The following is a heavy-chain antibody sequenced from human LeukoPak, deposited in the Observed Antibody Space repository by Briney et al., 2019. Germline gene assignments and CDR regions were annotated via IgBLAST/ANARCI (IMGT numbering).Heavy chain of an antibody. J-gene: IGHJ6*02. V-gene: IGHV1-8*01. CDR3: ARGSLLRGWDYYYYGMDV. D-gene: IGHD2-15*01. Sequence: GASVKVSCKASGYIFTSYDINWVRQATGQGLEWMGWMNPNSGNTGYAQKFQGRVTMTRNTSISTAYMELSSLRSEDTAVYYCARGSLLRGWDYYYYGMDVWGQGTTVTVSS. CDR1: GYIFTSYD. CDR2: MNPNSGNT.